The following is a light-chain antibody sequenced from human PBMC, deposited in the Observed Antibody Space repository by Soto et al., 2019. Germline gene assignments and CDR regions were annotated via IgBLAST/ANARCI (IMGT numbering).Light chain of an antibody. V-gene: IGLV1-40*01. CDR2: GNR. Sequence: QSVLTQPPSASGAPGQRVTISCTGTSSDLGAGDDVHWYQQLPGTAPKVVIYGNRNRPSGVPDRFSGSKSGTSASLAITGLQAEEEADYYCQAYDYSLTASVFGGGTQLTVL. CDR1: SSDLGAGDD. J-gene: IGLJ3*02. CDR3: QAYDYSLTASV.